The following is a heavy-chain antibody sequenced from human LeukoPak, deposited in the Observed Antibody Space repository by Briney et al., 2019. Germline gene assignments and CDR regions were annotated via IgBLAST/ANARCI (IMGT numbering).Heavy chain of an antibody. CDR3: AILGYCSSTSCYEGGYWFDP. V-gene: IGHV5-10-1*01. CDR2: IDPSDSYT. D-gene: IGHD2-2*01. Sequence: GESLRISCKGSGYSFTSYWISRVRQMPGKGLEWMGRIDPSDSYTNYSPPFQGHVTISADKSISTAYLQWSSLKASDTAMYYCAILGYCSSTSCYEGGYWFDPWGQGTLVTVSS. CDR1: GYSFTSYW. J-gene: IGHJ5*02.